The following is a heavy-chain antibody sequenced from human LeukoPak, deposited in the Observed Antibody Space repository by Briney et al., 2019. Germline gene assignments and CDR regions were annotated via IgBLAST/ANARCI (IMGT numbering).Heavy chain of an antibody. V-gene: IGHV3-48*02. CDR1: GFTFSSYS. D-gene: IGHD3-22*01. CDR2: ISSSSSTI. J-gene: IGHJ3*02. Sequence: GGSLRLSCAASGFTFSSYSMNWVRQAPGKGLEWVSYISSSSSTIYYADSVKGRFSISRDNAKNSLYLQMNSLRDEDTAVYYCAGNSSGYYPDAFDIWGQGTMVTVSS. CDR3: AGNSSGYYPDAFDI.